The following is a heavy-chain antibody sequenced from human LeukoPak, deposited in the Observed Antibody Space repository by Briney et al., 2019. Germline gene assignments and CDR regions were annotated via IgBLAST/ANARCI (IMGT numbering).Heavy chain of an antibody. J-gene: IGHJ4*02. CDR3: ARGSSSEGPFDY. CDR1: GFILSDSA. V-gene: IGHV3-73*01. Sequence: AGGSLRLSCAASGFILSDSAVHWVRQASGKGLEWIGRIRSKADNYATAYADSLKGRFTVPRDDSKNTAYLQMNSLKIEDTAVYYCARGSSSEGPFDYWGQGTLVTVSS. CDR2: IRSKADNYAT. D-gene: IGHD6-6*01.